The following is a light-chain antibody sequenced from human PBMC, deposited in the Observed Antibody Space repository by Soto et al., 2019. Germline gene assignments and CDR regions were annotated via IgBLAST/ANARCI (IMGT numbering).Light chain of an antibody. Sequence: EIVLTQSPGTLSLSPGEGATLSCRASQSVCSDYFAWYQQKPGQAPRLLIFDASNRADGTPARFSGGGSETDFTLTITSLQSEDVAVYYCQQYNSWPLTFGGGTKVDIK. CDR3: QQYNSWPLT. J-gene: IGKJ4*01. CDR1: QSVCSD. V-gene: IGKV3-15*01. CDR2: DAS.